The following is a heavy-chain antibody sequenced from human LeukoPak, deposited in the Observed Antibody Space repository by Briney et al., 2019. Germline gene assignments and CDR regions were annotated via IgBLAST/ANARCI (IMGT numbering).Heavy chain of an antibody. CDR3: ARDRLTTVTTFHFDY. D-gene: IGHD4-11*01. CDR1: GFTFSTYA. Sequence: GGSLRLSCAASGFTFSTYAMPWVRQAPGKGLEWVAVIWSDTTNKYYADSVEGRFTISRDNSKKTLYMQMSSLRAEDTAMYYCARDRLTTVTTFHFDYWGEGTLVTVSS. CDR2: IWSDTTNK. J-gene: IGHJ4*02. V-gene: IGHV3-33*01.